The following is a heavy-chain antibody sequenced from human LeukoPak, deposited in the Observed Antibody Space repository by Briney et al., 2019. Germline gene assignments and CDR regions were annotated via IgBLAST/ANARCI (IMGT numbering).Heavy chain of an antibody. V-gene: IGHV3-30*02. J-gene: IGHJ3*02. CDR2: IRYDGSNK. D-gene: IGHD2-2*01. CDR1: GFTFSRYS. Sequence: GGSLRLSCAASGFTFSRYSMNWVRQAPGKGLEGVAFIRYDGSNKYYADSVKGRFTISRDNSKNTLYLQMNSPRAEDTAVYSCARDGGSISSKPAFDIWGPGKMVTVSS. CDR3: ARDGGSISSKPAFDI.